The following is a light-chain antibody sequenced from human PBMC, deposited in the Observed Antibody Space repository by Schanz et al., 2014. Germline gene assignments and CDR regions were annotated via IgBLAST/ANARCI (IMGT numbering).Light chain of an antibody. Sequence: QSVLTQPASVSGTPGQSITISCTGTSTDIGAYDYVSWFQQHPGKAPKLMIYDVTYRPSAVSDRFSGSKSGDTASLTISGLQAEDEADYYCHSFTSSNTWVFGGGTKLTVL. CDR3: HSFTSSNTWV. V-gene: IGLV2-14*01. CDR1: STDIGAYDY. CDR2: DVT. J-gene: IGLJ3*02.